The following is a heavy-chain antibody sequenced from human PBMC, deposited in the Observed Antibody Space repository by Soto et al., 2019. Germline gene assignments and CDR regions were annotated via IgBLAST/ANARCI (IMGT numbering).Heavy chain of an antibody. CDR1: GFTFSGYS. J-gene: IGHJ6*02. Sequence: EVQLVESGGGLVKPGGSLRLSCVASGFTFSGYSINWVRQAPGKGLEWVSYISGPSIYIYYADSVKGRFAISRDNAKSAVYLEIHRLRADDTAVYYCARGCLNGFNVWGQGTTVSVSS. CDR2: ISGPSIYI. V-gene: IGHV3-21*01. D-gene: IGHD2-8*01. CDR3: ARGCLNGFNV.